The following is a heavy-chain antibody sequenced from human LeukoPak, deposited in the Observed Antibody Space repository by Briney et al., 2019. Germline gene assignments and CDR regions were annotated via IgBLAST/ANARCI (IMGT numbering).Heavy chain of an antibody. CDR3: ARVDPIAVAGDDY. Sequence: GGSLRLSCAASGFTFSDYNMNWVRQAPGKGLGWVSYISSSNTTLYYADSVKGRFTISRDNVKNSLYLQMDSLRVEDTVVYYCARVDPIAVAGDDYWGQGTQVAVSS. V-gene: IGHV3-48*01. CDR2: ISSSNTTL. D-gene: IGHD6-19*01. CDR1: GFTFSDYN. J-gene: IGHJ4*02.